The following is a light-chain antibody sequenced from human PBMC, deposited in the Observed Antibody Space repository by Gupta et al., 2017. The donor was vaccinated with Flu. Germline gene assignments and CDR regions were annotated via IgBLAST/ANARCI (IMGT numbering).Light chain of an antibody. CDR3: QKGYTNRPIT. J-gene: IGKJ5*01. CDR2: AAS. V-gene: IGKV1-39*01. Sequence: DIHLTQSPSSLSASVGAILTITCRASQSINNNLNWYQQQPEKAPKLLIYAASSLQSGVPSRFSGSGSGTDFSLPIHSLQPEDFATFYCQKGYTNRPITFGQGTRLEIK. CDR1: QSINNN.